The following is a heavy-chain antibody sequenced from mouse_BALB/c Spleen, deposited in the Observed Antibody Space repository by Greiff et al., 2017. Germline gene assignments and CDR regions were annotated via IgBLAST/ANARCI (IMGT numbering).Heavy chain of an antibody. V-gene: IGHV5-15*02. CDR1: GFTFSDYG. Sequence: EVKLMESGGGLVQPGGSRKLSCAASGFTFSDYGMAWVRQAPGKGPEWVAFISNSAYSIYYADTVTGRFTISRENAKNTLYLEMSSLRSEDTAMYYCARGGTTVYFDYWGQGTTLTVSS. CDR3: ARGGTTVYFDY. CDR2: ISNSAYSI. D-gene: IGHD1-1*01. J-gene: IGHJ2*01.